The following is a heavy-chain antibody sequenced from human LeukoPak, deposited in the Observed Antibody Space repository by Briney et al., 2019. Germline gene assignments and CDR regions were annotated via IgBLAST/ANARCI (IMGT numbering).Heavy chain of an antibody. D-gene: IGHD3-10*01. Sequence: GGSLRLSCAASGFNFRTYSMNWVRRAPGKGLEWVSSISSGSSYIYYADSVKGRFTISRDNSKNTLYLQMNSLRAEDTAVYYCAKDGLDIITMVRGVISAFDIWGQGTMVTVSS. CDR3: AKDGLDIITMVRGVISAFDI. CDR2: ISSGSSYI. V-gene: IGHV3-21*04. CDR1: GFNFRTYS. J-gene: IGHJ3*02.